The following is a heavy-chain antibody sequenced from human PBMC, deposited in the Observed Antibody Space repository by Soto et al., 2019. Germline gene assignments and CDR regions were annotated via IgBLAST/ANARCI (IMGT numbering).Heavy chain of an antibody. CDR1: GFTFSRHA. J-gene: IGHJ6*02. V-gene: IGHV3-23*01. CDR2: ISGSGGTT. Sequence: EVRLLESGGGLGHPGGSLRLSCAASGFTFSRHAVNWVRQAPGKGLEWVAAISGSGGTTYYAGSVKGRFTISRDNSKNTLYLHMTSLRAEDTGVYYCAKDRNIPASGFGLDVWGQGNTVTVSS. CDR3: AKDRNIPASGFGLDV. D-gene: IGHD2-2*01.